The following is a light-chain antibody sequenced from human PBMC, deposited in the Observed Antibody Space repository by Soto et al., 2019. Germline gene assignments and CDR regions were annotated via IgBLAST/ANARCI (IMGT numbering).Light chain of an antibody. V-gene: IGLV2-11*01. CDR2: DVS. CDR1: SSDVGGYNH. Sequence: QSALTQPRSVSGSPGQSVTISCTGTSSDVGGYNHVSWYQQHPGKAPKLMIYDVSKRPSGVPDRFSGSKSGNTASLTISGLQGEDEADYYCCSYAGSYSVLFGGGTKLTVL. J-gene: IGLJ2*01. CDR3: CSYAGSYSVL.